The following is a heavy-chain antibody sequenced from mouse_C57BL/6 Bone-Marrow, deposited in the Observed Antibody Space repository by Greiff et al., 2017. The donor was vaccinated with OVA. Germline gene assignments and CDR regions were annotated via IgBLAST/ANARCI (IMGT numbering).Heavy chain of an antibody. CDR1: GYTFTSYW. J-gene: IGHJ2*01. CDR3: ARSLGWLLHYFDY. V-gene: IGHV1-50*01. CDR2: IDPSDSYT. D-gene: IGHD2-3*01. Sequence: QVQLQQPGAELVKPGASVKLSCKASGYTFTSYWMQWVKQRPGQGLEWIGEIDPSDSYTNYNQKFKGKATLTVDTSSSTAYMQLSSLTSEDSAVYYCARSLGWLLHYFDYWGQGTTLTVSS.